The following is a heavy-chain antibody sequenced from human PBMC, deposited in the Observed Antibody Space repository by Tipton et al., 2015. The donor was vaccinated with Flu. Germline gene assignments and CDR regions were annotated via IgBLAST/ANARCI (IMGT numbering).Heavy chain of an antibody. Sequence: TLSLTCTVSGGSLSSYYWSWIRQPAGKGLEWIGRIYSSGTTYYNPSLKSRVTISVDTSRNQFSLKLSSVTAADTAVYYCAKTYFDSSDSPDRFDPWGQGTLVTVSS. CDR1: GGSLSSYY. J-gene: IGHJ5*02. CDR2: IYSSGTT. D-gene: IGHD3-22*01. CDR3: AKTYFDSSDSPDRFDP. V-gene: IGHV4-4*07.